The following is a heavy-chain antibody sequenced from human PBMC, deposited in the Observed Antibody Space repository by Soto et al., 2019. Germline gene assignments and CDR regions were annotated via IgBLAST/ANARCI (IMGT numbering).Heavy chain of an antibody. CDR1: GDTFTSYG. V-gene: IGHV1-18*01. D-gene: IGHD6-19*01. Sequence: VAVKVSCNYSGDTFTSYGISWVRQAPGQGLEWMGLISAYNGNTNYAQKLQGRVTMTTDTSRSTAYMELRSLRYDDTAVYYCARGGGIEVGFTRWSDXSGQVTLVSVSX. J-gene: IGHJ5*02. CDR2: ISAYNGNT. CDR3: ARGGGIEVGFTRWSDX.